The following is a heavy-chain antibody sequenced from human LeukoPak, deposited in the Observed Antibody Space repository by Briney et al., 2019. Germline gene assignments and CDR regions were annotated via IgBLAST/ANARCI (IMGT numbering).Heavy chain of an antibody. CDR2: IYTSGST. CDR1: GGSISSYY. D-gene: IGHD6-13*01. V-gene: IGHV4-4*07. J-gene: IGHJ4*02. CDR3: ARSPSSSWYWEPRYYFDY. Sequence: PSETLPLTCTVSGGSISSYYWSWIRQPAGKGLEWIGRIYTSGSTNYNPSLKSRVTMSVDTSKNQFSLKLSSVTAADTAVYYCARSPSSSWYWEPRYYFDYWGQGTLVTVSS.